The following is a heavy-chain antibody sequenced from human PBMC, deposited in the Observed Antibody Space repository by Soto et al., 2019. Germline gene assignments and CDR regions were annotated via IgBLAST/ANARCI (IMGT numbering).Heavy chain of an antibody. CDR3: ARLVDSSGYPNWFDP. D-gene: IGHD3-22*01. J-gene: IGHJ5*02. CDR2: IIPIFGTA. Sequence: SVKVSCKASGGTFSSYAISWVRQAPGQGLEWMGGIIPIFGTANYAQKFQGRVTITADESTSTAYMELSSLRSEDTAVYYCARLVDSSGYPNWFDPWGQGTLVTVSS. CDR1: GGTFSSYA. V-gene: IGHV1-69*13.